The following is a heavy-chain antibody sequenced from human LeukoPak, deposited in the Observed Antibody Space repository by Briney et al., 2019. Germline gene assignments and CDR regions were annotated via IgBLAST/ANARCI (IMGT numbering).Heavy chain of an antibody. Sequence: GGSLRLSCAASGFTFSTYSMNWVRQAPGKGLEWVSSISRSSDYIYYADSVKGRFTISRDNAKNSLYLQMNSLRAEDTAVYYCAGIAAAGDQFDYWGQGTLVTVSS. D-gene: IGHD6-13*01. CDR3: AGIAAAGDQFDY. CDR1: GFTFSTYS. J-gene: IGHJ4*02. CDR2: ISRSSDYI. V-gene: IGHV3-21*01.